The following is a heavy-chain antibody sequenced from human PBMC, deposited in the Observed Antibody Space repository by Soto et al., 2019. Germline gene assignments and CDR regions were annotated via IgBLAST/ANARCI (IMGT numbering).Heavy chain of an antibody. CDR3: ARRRFLGPAGY. CDR1: GGSISSTSW. CDR2: IYHSGST. Sequence: SETLSLTCAVSGGSISSTSWWSWVRQPPGKGLEWIGEIYHSGSTNYNPSLKSRVTISVDKSKNQFSLKLGSVTAADTAVYYCARRRFLGPAGYWGQGTLVTVSS. V-gene: IGHV4-4*02. D-gene: IGHD3-3*01. J-gene: IGHJ4*02.